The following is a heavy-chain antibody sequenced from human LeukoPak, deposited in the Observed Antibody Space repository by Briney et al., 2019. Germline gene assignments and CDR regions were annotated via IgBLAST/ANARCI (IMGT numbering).Heavy chain of an antibody. J-gene: IGHJ3*02. CDR3: ARKDYYGSGRLDI. CDR1: GGSFSGYY. CDR2: INHSGST. V-gene: IGHV4-34*01. Sequence: KSSETLSLTCAVYGGSFSGYYWSWIRQPPGKGLEWIGEINHSGSTNYNPSLKSRVTISVDTSKNQFSLKLSSVTAADTAVYYCARKDYYGSGRLDIWGQGTMVTVSS. D-gene: IGHD3-10*01.